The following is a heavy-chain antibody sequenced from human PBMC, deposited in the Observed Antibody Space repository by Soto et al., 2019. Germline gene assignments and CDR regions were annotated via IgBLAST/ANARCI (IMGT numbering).Heavy chain of an antibody. CDR2: ISSSGSTI. CDR1: GFTFSTFN. V-gene: IGHV3-48*02. Sequence: EVQLVESGGGLVQPGGSLRLSCAASGFTFSTFNMNWVRQAPGKGLEWVSYISSSGSTIYYADSVKGRSTISRDNAKNSLYLQMNSLRDEDTAVYYCAREGEGHCISSSCLNWFDPWGQGTMVTVSS. D-gene: IGHD2-2*01. CDR3: AREGEGHCISSSCLNWFDP. J-gene: IGHJ5*02.